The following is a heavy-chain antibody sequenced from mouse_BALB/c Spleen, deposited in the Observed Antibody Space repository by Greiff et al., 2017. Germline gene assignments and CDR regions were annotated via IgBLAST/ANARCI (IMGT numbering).Heavy chain of an antibody. J-gene: IGHJ1*01. CDR1: GFTFSSYA. Sequence: EVKLVESGGGLVKPGGSLKLSCAASGFTFSSYAMSWVRQSPEKRLEWVAEISSGGSYTYYPDTVTGRFTISRDNAKNTLYLEMSSLRSEDTAMYYCARDRGATRLNWYFDGWGAGTTVTVSS. CDR3: ARDRGATRLNWYFDG. CDR2: ISSGGSYT. V-gene: IGHV5-9-4*01. D-gene: IGHD3-1*01.